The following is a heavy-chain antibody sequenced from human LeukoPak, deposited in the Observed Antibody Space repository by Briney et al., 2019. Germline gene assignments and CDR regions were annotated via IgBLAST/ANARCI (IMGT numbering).Heavy chain of an antibody. CDR1: GGSISSGSYY. V-gene: IGHV4-61*02. CDR3: ARGGLERRVDWFDP. CDR2: IYTSGST. J-gene: IGHJ5*02. D-gene: IGHD1-1*01. Sequence: SETLSLTCTVSGGSISSGSYYWSWIRQPAGKGLEWIGRIYTSGSTNYNPSLKSRVTISVDTSKNHFSLKLSSVTAADTAVYYCARGGLERRVDWFDPWGQGTLVTVSS.